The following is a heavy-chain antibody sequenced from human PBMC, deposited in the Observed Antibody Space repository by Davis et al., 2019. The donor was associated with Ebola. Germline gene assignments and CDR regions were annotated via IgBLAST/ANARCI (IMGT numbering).Heavy chain of an antibody. CDR1: GFTSDVYT. J-gene: IGHJ4*02. Sequence: GESLKISCAASGFTSDVYTMNWVRQGPGKGLEWVASISNGGAYIFYADSVKGRLTISRDNAKKFLYLQMDRLRVEDTGTYFCARVYSGYDWGQGTQVVVSS. CDR3: ARVYSGYD. CDR2: ISNGGAYI. V-gene: IGHV3-21*01. D-gene: IGHD5-12*01.